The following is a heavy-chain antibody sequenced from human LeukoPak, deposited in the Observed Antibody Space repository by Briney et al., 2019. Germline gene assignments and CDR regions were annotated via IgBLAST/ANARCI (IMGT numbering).Heavy chain of an antibody. V-gene: IGHV1-2*02. J-gene: IGHJ6*02. CDR2: INPNSGGT. CDR1: GYTFTGYY. CDR3: ARWSDCSSISCYYYYYGMDV. D-gene: IGHD2-2*01. Sequence: ASVKVSCKASGYTFTGYYMHWVRQAPGQGLEWMGWINPNSGGTNYARKFQGRVTMTRDTSISTAYMELSRLRSDDTAVYYCARWSDCSSISCYYYYYGMDVWGQGTTVTVSS.